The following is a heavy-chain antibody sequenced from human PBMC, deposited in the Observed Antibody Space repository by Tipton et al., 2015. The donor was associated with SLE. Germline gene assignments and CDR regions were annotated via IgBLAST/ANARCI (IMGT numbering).Heavy chain of an antibody. CDR2: IKSKTDGGTT. V-gene: IGHV3-15*01. J-gene: IGHJ4*02. D-gene: IGHD4-11*01. Sequence: SLRLSCAASGFTFSSYSMNWVRQAPGKGLEWVGRIKSKTDGGTTDYAAPVKGRFTISRDDSKNTLYLQMNSLKTEDTAVYYCTTDSRLYSNYELDYWGQGTLVTVSS. CDR1: GFTFSSYS. CDR3: TTDSRLYSNYELDY.